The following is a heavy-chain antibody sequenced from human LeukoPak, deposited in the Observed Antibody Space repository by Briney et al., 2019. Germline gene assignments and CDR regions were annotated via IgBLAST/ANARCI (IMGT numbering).Heavy chain of an antibody. CDR3: ARDIHYGSGSANAFDI. Sequence: GGSLRLSCAASGFTFDDYGMSWVRQAPGKGLEWVSGINWNGGSAGYADSVKGRFTISRDNAKNSLYLQMNSLRAEDTALYYCARDIHYGSGSANAFDIWGQGTMVTVSS. J-gene: IGHJ3*02. CDR2: INWNGGSA. CDR1: GFTFDDYG. V-gene: IGHV3-20*04. D-gene: IGHD3-10*01.